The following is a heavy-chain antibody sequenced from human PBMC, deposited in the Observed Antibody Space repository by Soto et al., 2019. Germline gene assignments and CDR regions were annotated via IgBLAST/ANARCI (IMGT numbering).Heavy chain of an antibody. J-gene: IGHJ6*04. V-gene: IGHV4-39*01. Sequence: SETLSLTCTVSGGSISSTNYYWGWIRQPPGKGLEWIGSLYYSGSTYYNPSLKSRVTISVDTSKNQFSLKLSSVTAADTAVYYCARHVVATTLDVWGKGTTVTVSS. CDR3: ARHVVATTLDV. CDR2: LYYSGST. D-gene: IGHD5-12*01. CDR1: GGSISSTNYY.